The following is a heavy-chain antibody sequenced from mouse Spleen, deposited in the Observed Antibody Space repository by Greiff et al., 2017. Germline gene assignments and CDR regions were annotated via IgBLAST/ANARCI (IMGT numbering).Heavy chain of an antibody. J-gene: IGHJ2*01. D-gene: IGHD2-1*01. CDR3: AREGLTMVTYYFDY. V-gene: IGHV1-59*01. Sequence: QVQLQQPGAELVRPGTSVKLSCKASGYTFTSYWMHWVKQRPGQGLEWIGVIDPSDSYTNYNQKFKGKATLTVDTSSSTAYMQLSSLTSEDSAVYYCAREGLTMVTYYFDYWGQGTTLTVSS. CDR1: GYTFTSYW. CDR2: IDPSDSYT.